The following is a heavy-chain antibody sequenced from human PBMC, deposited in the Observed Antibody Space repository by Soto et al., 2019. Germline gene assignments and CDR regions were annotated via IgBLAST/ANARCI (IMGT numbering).Heavy chain of an antibody. CDR3: ATLDYGANPRKSFDY. J-gene: IGHJ4*02. V-gene: IGHV4-31*03. Sequence: QVQLQESGPGLVKPSQTLSLTCTVSGGSISSGGYYWSWIRQHPGKGLEWIGYIYYTGRTYYNPSLKSRVTISVDTSKNQFSLKLSSVTAADTAVYYCATLDYGANPRKSFDYWGQGTLVTVSS. CDR1: GGSISSGGYY. CDR2: IYYTGRT. D-gene: IGHD4-17*01.